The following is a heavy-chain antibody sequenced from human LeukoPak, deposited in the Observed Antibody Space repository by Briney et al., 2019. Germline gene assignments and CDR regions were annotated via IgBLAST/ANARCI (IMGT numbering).Heavy chain of an antibody. CDR3: ATGPYCDNKRFYSSWRVFDH. CDR2: INDSGST. CDR1: GGSFSNYF. J-gene: IGHJ4*02. V-gene: IGHV4-34*01. D-gene: IGHD2-21*01. Sequence: SETLSLTCAVCGGSFSNYFWTWLRQAPGKGLERIGEINDSGSTNYNSSLKSRVTISLDTSKNQFSLKLRSVTAADTAVYYCATGPYCDNKRFYSSWRVFDHWGQGALVIVSS.